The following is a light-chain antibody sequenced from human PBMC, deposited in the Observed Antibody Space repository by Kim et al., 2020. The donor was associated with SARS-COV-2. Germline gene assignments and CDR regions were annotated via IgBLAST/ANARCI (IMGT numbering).Light chain of an antibody. CDR1: TSNIGSNT. CDR3: AAWDDSLFARV. Sequence: ELTQPPSASGTPGQRVTISCSGSTSNIGSNTVIWYQQLPGTAPKLLISSNNQRPSGVPDRFSSSKSGTSASLAISGLQSDDEADYYCAAWDDSLFARVFGGGTQLTVL. J-gene: IGLJ3*02. CDR2: SNN. V-gene: IGLV1-44*01.